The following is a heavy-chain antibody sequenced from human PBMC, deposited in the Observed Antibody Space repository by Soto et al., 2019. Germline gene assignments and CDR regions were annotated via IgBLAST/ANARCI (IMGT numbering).Heavy chain of an antibody. CDR2: ISWNRGLI. Sequence: EVQLVESGGGLVQPGRSLRLSCAASGFTFDEYALHWVRQPPGKGLEWVSGISWNRGLIGYADSVKGRFTISRDNAKNSLYLQMNSLRAEDTAFYYCATALPPGSYYKPLDYWGQGTLVTVSS. CDR3: ATALPPGSYYKPLDY. D-gene: IGHD3-10*01. J-gene: IGHJ4*02. V-gene: IGHV3-9*01. CDR1: GFTFDEYA.